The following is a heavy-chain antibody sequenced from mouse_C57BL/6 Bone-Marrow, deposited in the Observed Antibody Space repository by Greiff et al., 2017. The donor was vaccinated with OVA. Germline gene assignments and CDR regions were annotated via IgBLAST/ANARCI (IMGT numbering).Heavy chain of an antibody. D-gene: IGHD4-1*01. CDR3: ARWEGYAMDY. Sequence: QVQLKQSGAELVKPGASVKLSCKASGYTFTSYWMQWVKQRPGQGLEWIGEIDPSDSYTNYNQKFKGKATLTVDTSSSTAYMQLSSLTSEDSAVYYCARWEGYAMDYWGQGTSVTVSS. V-gene: IGHV1-50*01. J-gene: IGHJ4*01. CDR2: IDPSDSYT. CDR1: GYTFTSYW.